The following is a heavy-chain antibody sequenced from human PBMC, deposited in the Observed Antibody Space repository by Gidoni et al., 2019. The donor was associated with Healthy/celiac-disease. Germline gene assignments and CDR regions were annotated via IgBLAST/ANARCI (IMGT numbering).Heavy chain of an antibody. Sequence: EVQLVESGGGLLQPGRSLRLSCTASGFPFVDYAMSWFRHAPGKGLEWVGFIRSKAYGGTTEYAASVKGRLTISRDDSKSIAYLQMNSLKTEDTAVYYCTREGVVVPAAIVWLDPWGQGTLVTVSS. CDR1: GFPFVDYA. CDR3: TREGVVVPAAIVWLDP. J-gene: IGHJ5*02. D-gene: IGHD2-2*02. CDR2: IRSKAYGGTT. V-gene: IGHV3-49*03.